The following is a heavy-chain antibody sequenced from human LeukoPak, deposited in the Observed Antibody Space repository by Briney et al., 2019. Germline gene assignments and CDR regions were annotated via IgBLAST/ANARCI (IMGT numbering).Heavy chain of an antibody. CDR1: GGSISSYY. Sequence: PSETLSLTCTVSGGSISSYYWSWIRQPPGKGLEWIGYIYYSGSTNYNPSLKSRVTISVDTSKNQFSLKLSSVTAADTAVYYCARDAHRGRAMVGWFDPWGQGTLVTVSS. CDR3: ARDAHRGRAMVGWFDP. CDR2: IYYSGST. J-gene: IGHJ5*02. V-gene: IGHV4-59*01. D-gene: IGHD5-18*01.